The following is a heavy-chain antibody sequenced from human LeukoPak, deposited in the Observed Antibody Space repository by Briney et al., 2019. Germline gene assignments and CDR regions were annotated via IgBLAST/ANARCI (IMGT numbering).Heavy chain of an antibody. D-gene: IGHD3-10*01. CDR1: GFTVSNNH. V-gene: IGHV3-66*01. Sequence: GGSLRLSCAASGFTVSNNHMSWVRQAPGKGLEWLSVVYSGGSTYYADSVKGRFTTSRDILKNTLFLQMNSLRAEDTAVYYCARAFQYGSGSHPFSLWGQGTLVTVSS. J-gene: IGHJ4*02. CDR3: ARAFQYGSGSHPFSL. CDR2: VYSGGST.